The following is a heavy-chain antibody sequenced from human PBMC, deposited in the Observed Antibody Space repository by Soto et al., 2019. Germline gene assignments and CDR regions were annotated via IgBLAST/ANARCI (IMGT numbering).Heavy chain of an antibody. CDR3: ARRRGYCSGGSCYSWYFDL. V-gene: IGHV1-8*01. D-gene: IGHD2-15*01. J-gene: IGHJ2*01. CDR2: MNPNSGNT. Sequence: QVQLVQSGAEVKKPGASVKVSCKAAGYTFTSYDINWVRQATGQGLEWMGWMNPNSGNTGYAQKFQGRVTMTRNTSISTAYMELSSLRSEDTAVYYCARRRGYCSGGSCYSWYFDLWGRGTLVTVS. CDR1: GYTFTSYD.